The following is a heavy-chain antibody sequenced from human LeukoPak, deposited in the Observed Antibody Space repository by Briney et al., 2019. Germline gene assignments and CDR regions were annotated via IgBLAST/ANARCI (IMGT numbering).Heavy chain of an antibody. V-gene: IGHV4-59*01. CDR2: IYYSGST. D-gene: IGHD3-9*01. Sequence: PGGSLRLSCAASGFTLSSYWMSWVRQAPGKGLEWIGYIYYSGSTNYNPSLKSRVTISVDTSKNQFSLKLSSVTAADTAVYYCARDRDILTGSFDYWGQGTLVTVSS. CDR3: ARDRDILTGSFDY. CDR1: GFTLSSYW. J-gene: IGHJ4*02.